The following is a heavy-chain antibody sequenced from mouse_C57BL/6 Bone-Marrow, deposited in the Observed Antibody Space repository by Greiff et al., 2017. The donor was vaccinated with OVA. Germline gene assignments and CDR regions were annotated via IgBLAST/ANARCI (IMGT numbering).Heavy chain of an antibody. V-gene: IGHV1-53*01. D-gene: IGHD2-1*01. J-gene: IGHJ1*03. CDR3: ARVGGYYGRFDD. CDR1: GYTFTSYW. CDR2: INPSNGGT. Sequence: VQLQQPGAELVKPGASVKLSCKASGYTFTSYWMHWVKQRPGQGLEWIGIINPSNGGTNYNEKFKSKATLTVDKSSSTAYMQLSSLTSADSAVYYCARVGGYYGRFDDWGTGTTVTVSS.